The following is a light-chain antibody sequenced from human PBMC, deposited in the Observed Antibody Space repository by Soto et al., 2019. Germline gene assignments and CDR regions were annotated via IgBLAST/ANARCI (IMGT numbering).Light chain of an antibody. V-gene: IGKV3-20*01. Sequence: LLTHCQGTLSLSPGERSAFSCRDSQSVSNNYLAWYQQKPGQAPRLLIYGASNRATGIPDRFSGSGSGTDFSLTISRLEPEDFAVYYCHQYDNAPQTYGQGTKVDI. J-gene: IGKJ2*01. CDR3: HQYDNAPQT. CDR1: QSVSNNY. CDR2: GAS.